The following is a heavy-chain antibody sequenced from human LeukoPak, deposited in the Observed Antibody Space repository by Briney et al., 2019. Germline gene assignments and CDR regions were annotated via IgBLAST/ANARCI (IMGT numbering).Heavy chain of an antibody. V-gene: IGHV4-34*01. CDR1: GGSFSGYY. D-gene: IGHD6-13*01. CDR2: INHSGST. J-gene: IGHJ4*02. CDR3: ARALRSSWYSGFHY. Sequence: SETLSLTCAVYGGSFSGYYWSWIRQPPGKGLEWIGEINHSGSTNYNPSLKSRVTISVDTSKNQFSLKLSSVTAADTAVYYCARALRSSWYSGFHYWGQGTLVTVSS.